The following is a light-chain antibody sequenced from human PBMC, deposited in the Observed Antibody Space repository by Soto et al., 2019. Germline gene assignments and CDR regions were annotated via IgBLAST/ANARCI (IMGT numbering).Light chain of an antibody. V-gene: IGKV3-20*01. CDR1: QSVSSSY. CDR2: GAS. Sequence: ASQSVSSSYLAWYQQKPGQAPRLLIYGASSRATGIPDRFSGSWSGTDVTRTSSRLEPEDVVVFYGRQCGSAATVSLGTRLAIK. CDR3: RQCGSAAT. J-gene: IGKJ5*01.